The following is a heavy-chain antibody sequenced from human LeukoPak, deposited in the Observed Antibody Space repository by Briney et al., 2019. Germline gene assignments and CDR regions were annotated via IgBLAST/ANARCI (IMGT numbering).Heavy chain of an antibody. V-gene: IGHV5-51*01. CDR3: ARLEIAPRGGDNWFDP. Sequence: GESLKISCKGSGYSFTTNWIGWVRQMPGKGLEWMGIIYPSDSDTRYNPSFQGQVTISVDKSISTAYLQWSSLKASDTAMYYSARLEIAPRGGDNWFDPWGQGTLVTVSS. CDR1: GYSFTTNW. D-gene: IGHD2-21*01. J-gene: IGHJ5*02. CDR2: IYPSDSDT.